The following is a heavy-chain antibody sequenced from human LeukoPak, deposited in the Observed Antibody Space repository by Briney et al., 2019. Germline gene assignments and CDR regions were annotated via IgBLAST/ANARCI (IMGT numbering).Heavy chain of an antibody. CDR1: GYTFTSYD. Sequence: ASVKVSCKASGYTFTSYDINWVRQATGQRLEWMGWMNPNSGNTGYAQKFQGRVTMTRNTSISTAYMELSSLRSEDTAVYYCARAFYYDSSGYYYHFDYWGQGTLVTVSS. CDR3: ARAFYYDSSGYYYHFDY. CDR2: MNPNSGNT. D-gene: IGHD3-22*01. V-gene: IGHV1-8*01. J-gene: IGHJ4*02.